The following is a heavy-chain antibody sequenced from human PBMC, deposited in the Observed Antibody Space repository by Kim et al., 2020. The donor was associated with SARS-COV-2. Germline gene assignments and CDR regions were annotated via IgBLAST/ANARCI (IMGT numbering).Heavy chain of an antibody. CDR2: P. J-gene: IGHJ4*02. D-gene: IGHD5-12*01. CDR3: ARSGYDADFDY. V-gene: IGHV7-4-1*02. Sequence: PTCAQGFTVRFVFSLDTSVSTAYLQISSLKAEDTAVYYCARSGYDADFDYWGQGTLVTVSS.